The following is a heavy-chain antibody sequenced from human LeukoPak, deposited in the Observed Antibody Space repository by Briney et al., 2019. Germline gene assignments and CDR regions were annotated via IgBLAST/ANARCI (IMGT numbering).Heavy chain of an antibody. J-gene: IGHJ3*02. V-gene: IGHV1-18*01. Sequence: ASVXVSXKXXGYXFTSYGISWVRPAPGQGLEWXGXXXXYNGNTNYTQKLQGRGTITTDTSTSTAYMELRSLRSDDTAVYYCARDYVWGSYRPTHDAFDIWGQGTMVTVSS. D-gene: IGHD3-16*02. CDR1: GYXFTSYG. CDR3: ARDYVWGSYRPTHDAFDI. CDR2: XXXYNGNT.